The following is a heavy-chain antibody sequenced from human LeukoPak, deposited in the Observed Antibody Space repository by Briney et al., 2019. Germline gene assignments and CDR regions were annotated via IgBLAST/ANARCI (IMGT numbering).Heavy chain of an antibody. D-gene: IGHD5-18*01. CDR3: ARGATAMVSFYFDY. Sequence: GGSQRLSCAASGFTFSNYGMHWVRQAPGKGLEWVTFIQYDGSNKYYADSVKSRFTISRDNSKNTLYLQMNSLRPEDTAVYYCARGATAMVSFYFDYWGQGTLVTVSS. J-gene: IGHJ4*02. CDR2: IQYDGSNK. V-gene: IGHV3-30*02. CDR1: GFTFSNYG.